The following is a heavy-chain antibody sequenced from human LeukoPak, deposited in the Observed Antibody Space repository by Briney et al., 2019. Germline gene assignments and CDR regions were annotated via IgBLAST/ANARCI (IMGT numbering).Heavy chain of an antibody. CDR1: GFTFSSYA. J-gene: IGHJ4*02. Sequence: GGSLRLSCAASGFTFSSYAMNWVRQAPGGGLEWVSAITSSGGSTNYADSVKDRFTIFRDNSEKMVYLQMDSLSAEGTAIYYCVKDQGGYSSSSSDSWGQGTLVTVSS. CDR3: VKDQGGYSSSSSDS. V-gene: IGHV3-23*01. D-gene: IGHD6-6*01. CDR2: ITSSGGST.